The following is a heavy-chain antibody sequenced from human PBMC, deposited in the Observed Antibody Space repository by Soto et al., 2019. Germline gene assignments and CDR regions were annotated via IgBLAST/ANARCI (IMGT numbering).Heavy chain of an antibody. J-gene: IGHJ4*02. CDR3: ANYYPCCGVVGIDY. D-gene: IGHD1-26*01. CDR2: ISGSGGST. CDR1: GFTFSSYA. Sequence: GGSLRLSCAASGFTFSSYAMSWVRQAPGKGLEWVSAISGSGGSTYYADSVKGRFTISRDNSKNTLYLQMNSLRAEDTAVYYCANYYPCCGVVGIDYWGQGTLVTVSS. V-gene: IGHV3-23*01.